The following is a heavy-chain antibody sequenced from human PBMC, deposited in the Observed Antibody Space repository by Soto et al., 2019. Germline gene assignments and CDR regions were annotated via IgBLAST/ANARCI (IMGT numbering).Heavy chain of an antibody. J-gene: IGHJ4*02. CDR1: GFTFSSYA. CDR3: ASAEGSSGWYDGGFDY. Sequence: QVQLVESGGGVVQPGRSLRLSCAASGFTFSSYAMHWVRQAPGKGLEWVAVILYDGSNKYYAYCVKGRFTISRDNSKNTLYLQMNSLRAEDTAVYYCASAEGSSGWYDGGFDYWGQGTLVTVSS. CDR2: ILYDGSNK. D-gene: IGHD6-19*01. V-gene: IGHV3-30-3*01.